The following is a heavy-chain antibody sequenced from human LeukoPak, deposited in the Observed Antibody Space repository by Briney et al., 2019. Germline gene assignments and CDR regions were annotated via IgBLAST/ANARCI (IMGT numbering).Heavy chain of an antibody. J-gene: IGHJ5*02. D-gene: IGHD5-18*01. CDR2: IYNSGSD. CDR1: GGSISSSY. V-gene: IGHV4-59*01. CDR3: ARDMVDRDMVKSLGWFDP. Sequence: PSETLSLTCTVSGGSISSSYWSWIRQPPGKGLGWIGHIYNSGSDNYNPSLESRVTISVDTSKSQFSLKLSSVTAADTAVYYCARDMVDRDMVKSLGWFDPWGQGTLVTVSS.